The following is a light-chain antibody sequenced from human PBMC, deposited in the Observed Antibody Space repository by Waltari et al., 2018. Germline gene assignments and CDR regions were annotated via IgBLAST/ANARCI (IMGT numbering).Light chain of an antibody. J-gene: IGLJ2*01. CDR1: SRDAGNCKR. Sequence: QSALTQPAPVSGPSGHSITIPCTGTSRDAGNCKRVSWYQQHPGKAPKLTIYAVNKRPSGVSDRFSGSKSGDMASLTISGLQPEDEAEYFCSSYAGSSKGVFGGGTKVTVL. CDR2: AVN. CDR3: SSYAGSSKGV. V-gene: IGLV2-23*02.